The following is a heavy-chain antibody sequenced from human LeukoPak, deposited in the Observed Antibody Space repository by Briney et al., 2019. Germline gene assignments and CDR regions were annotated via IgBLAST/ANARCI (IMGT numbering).Heavy chain of an antibody. D-gene: IGHD6-13*01. CDR2: ISSSGSTI. Sequence: GGSLRLSCAASGFTFSDYYMSWIRQAPGKGLEWVSYISSSGSTIYYADSVKGRFTISRDNAKNSLYLQMNSLRAEDTALYYCAKDRGYSSSWPDAFDIWGQGTMVTVSS. CDR3: AKDRGYSSSWPDAFDI. CDR1: GFTFSDYY. V-gene: IGHV3-11*01. J-gene: IGHJ3*02.